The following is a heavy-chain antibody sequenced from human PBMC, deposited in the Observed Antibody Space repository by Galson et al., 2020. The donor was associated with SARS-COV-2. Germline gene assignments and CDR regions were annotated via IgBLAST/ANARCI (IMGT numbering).Heavy chain of an antibody. D-gene: IGHD3-22*01. CDR3: VRHSSGDY. CDR2: INTYGNST. V-gene: IGHV3-74*01. J-gene: IGHJ4*02. CDR1: GFSFSDYW. Sequence: GGSLRLSCAASGFSFSDYWMHWVRQAPGKGLVWVSRINTYGNSTNYADSVRGRFTVSRDNAKNMLYLQMNSLRADDTAVYYCVRHSSGDYCGRGTLVTVSS.